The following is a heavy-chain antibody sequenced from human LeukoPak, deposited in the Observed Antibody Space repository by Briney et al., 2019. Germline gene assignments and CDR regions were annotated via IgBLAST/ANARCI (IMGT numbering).Heavy chain of an antibody. Sequence: PGGSLRLSCAASGFTFSSYSMNWVRQAPGKGLEWVANIKQDGSEKYYVDYVKGRFTISRDNAKNSLYLQMNSLRAEDTAVYYCARVGNGWYRRNWFDPWGQGTLVTVSS. CDR1: GFTFSSYS. V-gene: IGHV3-7*01. J-gene: IGHJ5*02. D-gene: IGHD6-19*01. CDR2: IKQDGSEK. CDR3: ARVGNGWYRRNWFDP.